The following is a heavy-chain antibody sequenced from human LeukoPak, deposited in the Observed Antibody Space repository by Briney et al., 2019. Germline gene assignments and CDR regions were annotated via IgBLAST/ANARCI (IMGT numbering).Heavy chain of an antibody. J-gene: IGHJ4*02. D-gene: IGHD2-15*01. CDR1: GFTFGDYA. CDR3: TRNIYCSGGSCSYYFDY. V-gene: IGHV3-49*04. Sequence: GRSLRLSCKASGFTFGDYAMGWVRQATGKGLEWVGLIRRKVSGATTAYAASVKGRFTISRDDSKSIAYLQMNSLKTEDTAMYYCTRNIYCSGGSCSYYFDYWGQGTLVTVSS. CDR2: IRRKVSGATT.